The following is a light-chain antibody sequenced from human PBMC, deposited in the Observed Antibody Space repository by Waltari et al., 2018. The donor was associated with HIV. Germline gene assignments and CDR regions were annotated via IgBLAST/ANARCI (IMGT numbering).Light chain of an antibody. CDR3: QQYYTVPPT. CDR2: WAS. CDR1: RTVFYSSDNQNY. Sequence: DIQMTQSPSSLTVSVCERATSNCSSSRTVFYSSDNQNYLAWYLQRPGQSPKVLIFWASTRAFGVSDRFRGSGSGTHFSLTLSSLQADDVGIYYCQQYYTVPPTFGGGTKVEI. J-gene: IGKJ4*01. V-gene: IGKV4-1*01.